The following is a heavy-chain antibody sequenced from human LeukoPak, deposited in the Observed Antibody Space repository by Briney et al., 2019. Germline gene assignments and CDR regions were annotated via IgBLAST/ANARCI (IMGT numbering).Heavy chain of an antibody. D-gene: IGHD1-26*01. CDR1: GGAISSYY. J-gene: IGHJ3*02. CDR3: ASLSGSYSNFDI. V-gene: IGHV4-59*08. Sequence: SETLSLTCTVAGGAISSYYWSWIRQPPGKGLEWIGYIYYSGSTNYNPSLKSRVTISVDTSKNQFSLKLSSVTAADTAVYYCASLSGSYSNFDIWGQGTMVTVSS. CDR2: IYYSGST.